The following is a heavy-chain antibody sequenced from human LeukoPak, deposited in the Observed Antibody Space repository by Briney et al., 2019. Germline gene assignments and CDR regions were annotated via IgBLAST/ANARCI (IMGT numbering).Heavy chain of an antibody. V-gene: IGHV5-10-1*01. Sequence: GESLKISCKGSGYSFTSYWITWVRQMPGKGLEWMGRIDPSDSYTNYSPSFQGHVTISADKSISTAYQQWSSLKASDTAMYYCARPDRGSAFDIWGQGTMVTVSS. J-gene: IGHJ3*02. D-gene: IGHD2-15*01. CDR2: IDPSDSYT. CDR3: ARPDRGSAFDI. CDR1: GYSFTSYW.